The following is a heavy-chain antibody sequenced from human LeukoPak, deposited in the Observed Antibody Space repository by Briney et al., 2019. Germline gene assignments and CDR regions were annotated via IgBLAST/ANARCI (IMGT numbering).Heavy chain of an antibody. Sequence: ASETLSLTCTVSGGSISGYYWTWIRQHPGKGLEWIGYKYYSGSANYNPSLKSRLTISVDTSKNQFSLQLSSVTAADTATYYCATPYCSSISCLDVFNMWGQGTRVTVSS. D-gene: IGHD2-2*01. CDR1: GGSISGYY. J-gene: IGHJ3*02. V-gene: IGHV4-59*12. CDR3: ATPYCSSISCLDVFNM. CDR2: KYYSGSA.